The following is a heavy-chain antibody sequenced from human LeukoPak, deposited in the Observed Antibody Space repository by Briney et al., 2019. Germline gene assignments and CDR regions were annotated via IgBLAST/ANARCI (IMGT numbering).Heavy chain of an antibody. CDR3: ARSPEGSSTWSIDF. V-gene: IGHV3-21*01. J-gene: IGHJ4*02. Sequence: KPGGSLRLSCAASGFTLSSCSMNWVRQAPGKGLEWVSSISRSSGYVFYADSMKGRFTVSRDNSKNSLYLQMNTLRAEDTAVYYCARSPEGSSTWSIDFWGQGTLVTVSS. D-gene: IGHD6-13*01. CDR1: GFTLSSCS. CDR2: ISRSSGYV.